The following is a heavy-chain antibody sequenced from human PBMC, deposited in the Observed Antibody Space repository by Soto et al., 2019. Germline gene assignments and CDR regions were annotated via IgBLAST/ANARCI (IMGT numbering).Heavy chain of an antibody. J-gene: IGHJ4*02. CDR3: ASGYSSSWYYFDY. CDR1: GGSFSGYY. V-gene: IGHV4-34*01. CDR2: INHSGST. D-gene: IGHD6-13*01. Sequence: PETLSLTCAVYGGSFSGYYWSWIRQPPGKGLEWIGEINHSGSTNYNPSLKSRVTISVDTSKNQFSLKLSSVTAADTAVYYCASGYSSSWYYFDYWGQGTLVTVSS.